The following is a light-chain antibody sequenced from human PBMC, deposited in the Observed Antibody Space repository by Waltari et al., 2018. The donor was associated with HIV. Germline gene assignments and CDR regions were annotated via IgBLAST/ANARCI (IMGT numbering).Light chain of an antibody. V-gene: IGLV1-40*03. CDR2: KNK. CDR1: SSNIGAGYD. CDR3: QSYDTSLSAWV. Sequence: QSVLTQPPSISGAPGQRITVSCSGTSSNIGAGYDVHWYQQLPGTAPKRLPYKNKNRPTVGPDRFSASKSDASASLAITGLQAADEGDYFCQSYDTSLSAWVFGGGTRLTVL. J-gene: IGLJ2*01.